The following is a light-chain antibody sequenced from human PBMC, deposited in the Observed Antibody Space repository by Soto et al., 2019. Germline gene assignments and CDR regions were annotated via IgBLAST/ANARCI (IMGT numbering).Light chain of an antibody. CDR2: AAS. Sequence: DIQMTQSPSSLSASIGDRVTITCRASQGISKYLVWYQQKPGKVPKPLIYAASTLQSGVPSRFSGSGSGTDFSLTISSLQPEDVATYYCQKYDSAPWTFGQGTKVEIK. V-gene: IGKV1-27*01. J-gene: IGKJ1*01. CDR1: QGISKY. CDR3: QKYDSAPWT.